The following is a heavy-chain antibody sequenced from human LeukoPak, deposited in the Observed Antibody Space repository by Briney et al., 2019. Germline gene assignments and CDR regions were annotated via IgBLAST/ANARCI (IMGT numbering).Heavy chain of an antibody. J-gene: IGHJ4*02. CDR1: GFTFSSYA. Sequence: PGGSLRLSCAASGFTFSSYAMHWVRQAPGKGLEWVAVISYDGSNKYYADSVKGRFTISRDNSKNTLYLQMNSLRAEDTAVYYCARDMYYYDSSGYYYPDYWGQGTLVTVSS. V-gene: IGHV3-30-3*01. CDR3: ARDMYYYDSSGYYYPDY. CDR2: ISYDGSNK. D-gene: IGHD3-22*01.